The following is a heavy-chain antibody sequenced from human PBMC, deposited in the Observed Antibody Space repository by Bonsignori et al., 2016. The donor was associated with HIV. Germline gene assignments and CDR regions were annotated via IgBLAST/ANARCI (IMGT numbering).Heavy chain of an antibody. CDR2: IYYSGST. D-gene: IGHD6-13*01. CDR3: ASSRTAAASGHYYYYYMDV. J-gene: IGHJ6*03. Sequence: WIRQPPGKGLEWIGYIYYSGSTNYNPSLKSRVTISVDTSKNQFSLKLSSVTAADTAVYYCASSRTAAASGHYYYYYMDVWGKGTTVTVSS. V-gene: IGHV4-59*01.